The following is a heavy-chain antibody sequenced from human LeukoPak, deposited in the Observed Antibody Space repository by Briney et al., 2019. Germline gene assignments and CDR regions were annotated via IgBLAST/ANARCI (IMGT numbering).Heavy chain of an antibody. V-gene: IGHV4-39*01. D-gene: IGHD2-2*01. CDR3: ARHAPYCSSTSCYAGYFDL. J-gene: IGHJ2*01. Sequence: SETLSLTCTVSGGSISSSSYYWGWIRQPPGKGLEWIGSIYYSGSTYYNPSLKNRVTISVDTPKNQFSLKLSSVTAADTAVYYCARHAPYCSSTSCYAGYFDLWGRGTLVTVPS. CDR2: IYYSGST. CDR1: GGSISSSSYY.